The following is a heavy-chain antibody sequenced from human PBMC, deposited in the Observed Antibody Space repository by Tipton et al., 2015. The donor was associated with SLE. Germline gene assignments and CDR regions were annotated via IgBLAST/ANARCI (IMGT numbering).Heavy chain of an antibody. Sequence: TLSLTCTVSGGSISSYYWSWIRQPPGKGLEWIGNIYYSGTTKYNPSLKRRVTISVDSSNNQFSLRLSSVTAADTAIYYCARDSSGMGYYWFDPWGQGTLVTVSS. CDR2: IYYSGTT. J-gene: IGHJ5*02. V-gene: IGHV4-59*01. CDR1: GGSISSYY. D-gene: IGHD3-10*01. CDR3: ARDSSGMGYYWFDP.